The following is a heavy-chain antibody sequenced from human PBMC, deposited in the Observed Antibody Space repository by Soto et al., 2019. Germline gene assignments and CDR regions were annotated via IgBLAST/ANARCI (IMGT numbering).Heavy chain of an antibody. Sequence: ASVKVCCKASGYTVTGYYMHWVRQAPGQGLEWMGWINPNSGGTNYAQKFQGWVTMTRDTSISTAHMELSRLRSDDTAVYYCARASTIFGVVTPYGMDVWRPGTTVTVSS. CDR2: INPNSGGT. CDR3: ARASTIFGVVTPYGMDV. CDR1: GYTVTGYY. J-gene: IGHJ6*02. D-gene: IGHD3-3*01. V-gene: IGHV1-2*04.